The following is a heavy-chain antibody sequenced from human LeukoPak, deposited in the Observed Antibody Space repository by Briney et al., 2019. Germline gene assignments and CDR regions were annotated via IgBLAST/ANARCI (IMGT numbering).Heavy chain of an antibody. J-gene: IGHJ6*03. CDR3: ARVMEYYYYYMDV. Sequence: GGSLRLSCAASGFTFSNYWMHWVRQAPGKGLVWVSRLNSDGSSTNYADSVKGRFTISRDNAKNSLYLQMNSLRAEDTAVYYCARVMEYYYYYMDVWGKGTTVTVSS. CDR2: LNSDGSST. CDR1: GFTFSNYW. D-gene: IGHD3-10*01. V-gene: IGHV3-74*01.